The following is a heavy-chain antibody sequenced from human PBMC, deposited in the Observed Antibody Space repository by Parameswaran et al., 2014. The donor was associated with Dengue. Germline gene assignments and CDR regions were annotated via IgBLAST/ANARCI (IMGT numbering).Heavy chain of an antibody. CDR2: ISAYNGNT. D-gene: IGHD2-2*01. J-gene: IGHJ4*02. V-gene: IGHV1-18*01. Sequence: WVRQAPGQGLEWMGWISAYNGNTNYAQKLQGRVTMTTDTSTSTAYMELRSLRSDDTAVYYCARDSERDSTQIDYWGQGTLVTVSS. CDR3: ARDSERDSTQIDY.